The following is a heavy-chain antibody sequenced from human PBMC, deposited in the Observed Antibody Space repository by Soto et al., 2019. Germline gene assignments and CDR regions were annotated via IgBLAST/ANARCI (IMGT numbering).Heavy chain of an antibody. D-gene: IGHD2-15*01. Sequence: QVQLVESGGGLVKPGQSLRLSCAASGFTFSDHYMTWIRQAPGKGLEWLSYISTSGDTIYYADSVKGRFTISRDNARNSLYLQMNSLRAEDTAVYYCARELGDCSGGRCYAANDYWGQGTLVTVSS. V-gene: IGHV3-11*01. CDR1: GFTFSDHY. CDR3: ARELGDCSGGRCYAANDY. CDR2: ISTSGDTI. J-gene: IGHJ4*02.